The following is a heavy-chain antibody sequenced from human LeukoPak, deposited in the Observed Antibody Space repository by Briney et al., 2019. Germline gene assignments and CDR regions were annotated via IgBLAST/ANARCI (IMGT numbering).Heavy chain of an antibody. J-gene: IGHJ4*02. CDR2: IRYDGSNK. D-gene: IGHD6-13*01. CDR1: GFTFSSYG. Sequence: GGSPRLSCAASGFTFSSYGMHWVRQAPGKGLEWVAFIRYDGSNKYYADSVKGRFTISRDNSKNTLYLQMNSLRAEDTAVYYCAKGHPSAVGPDYGGQGTLVTVS. CDR3: AKGHPSAVGPDY. V-gene: IGHV3-30*02.